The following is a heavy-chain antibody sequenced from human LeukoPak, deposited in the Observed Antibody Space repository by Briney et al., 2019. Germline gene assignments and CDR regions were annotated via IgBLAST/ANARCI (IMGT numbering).Heavy chain of an antibody. J-gene: IGHJ4*02. V-gene: IGHV4-39*01. CDR3: ARRPRWEPQDPDY. Sequence: SETLSLTCTVSGGSISSSSYYWGWIRQPPGKGLEWIGSIYYSGSTYYNPSLKSRVTISVDTSKNQFSLKLSSVTAADTAVYYCARRPRWEPQDPDYWGQGTLVTVSS. D-gene: IGHD1-26*01. CDR2: IYYSGST. CDR1: GGSISSSSYY.